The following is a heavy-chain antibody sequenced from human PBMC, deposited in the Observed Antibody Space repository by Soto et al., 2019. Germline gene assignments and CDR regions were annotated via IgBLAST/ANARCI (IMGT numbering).Heavy chain of an antibody. D-gene: IGHD6-6*01. CDR3: AKGHSSSSGYFDY. V-gene: IGHV3-23*01. Sequence: GGSLRLSCAASGFTFSSYAMSWVRQAPGKGLEGVSAISGSGGRTYYADSVKGRFTITRDNAKNTLYLQMNSLRAEDTAEYYCAKGHSSSSGYFDYWGQGTLVTVSS. J-gene: IGHJ4*02. CDR2: ISGSGGRT. CDR1: GFTFSSYA.